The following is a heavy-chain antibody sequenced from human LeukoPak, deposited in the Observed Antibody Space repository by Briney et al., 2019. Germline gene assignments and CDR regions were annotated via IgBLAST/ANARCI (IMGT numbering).Heavy chain of an antibody. CDR3: AKPTSGSGSFLIDY. D-gene: IGHD1-26*01. J-gene: IGHJ4*02. CDR2: IWDDGSYK. V-gene: IGHV3-33*06. Sequence: GGSLRLSCAASGFSFSNYGMHWDRQAPGKGLEWVAVIWDDGSYKYYADSVKGRFTISRDNSKNTLYLQMNSLRAEDTAVYYCAKPTSGSGSFLIDYWGQGTLVTVSS. CDR1: GFSFSNYG.